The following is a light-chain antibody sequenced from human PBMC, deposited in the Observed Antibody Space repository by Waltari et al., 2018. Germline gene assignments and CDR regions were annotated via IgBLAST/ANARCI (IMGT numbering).Light chain of an antibody. Sequence: VVLTQSPATLSLSPGERATLSCRASQGVSKFLAWFQQQPGPSPRLLFDDVSTTATGPASWFSGSGPGQESILTINSLAPEDFADYYCQQYDRWPLTFGGGTKLEIK. CDR1: QGVSKF. CDR2: DVS. V-gene: IGKV3D-11*01. J-gene: IGKJ4*01. CDR3: QQYDRWPLT.